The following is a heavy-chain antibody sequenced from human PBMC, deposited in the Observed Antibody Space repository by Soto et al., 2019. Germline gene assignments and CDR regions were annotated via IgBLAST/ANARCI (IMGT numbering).Heavy chain of an antibody. J-gene: IGHJ4*02. CDR2: IYYSGST. Sequence: PSETLSLTCTVSGGSVSSGSYYWSWIRQPPGKGLEWIGYIYYSGSTNYNPSLKSRVTISVDTSKNQFSLKLSSVTAADTAVYYCARTEYHGITIFSYWGQGTLVTVSS. CDR3: ARTEYHGITIFSY. D-gene: IGHD3-3*01. V-gene: IGHV4-61*01. CDR1: GGSVSSGSYY.